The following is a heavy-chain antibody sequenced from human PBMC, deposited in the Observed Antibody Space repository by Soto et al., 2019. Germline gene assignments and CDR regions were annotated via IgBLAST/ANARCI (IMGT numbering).Heavy chain of an antibody. V-gene: IGHV4-59*08. Sequence: SETLSLTCTVSGGSISSYYWSWIRQPPGKGLEWIGYIYYSGSTNYNPSLKSRVTISVDTSKNQFSLKLSSVTAADTAVYYCARFYGEDYYYMDVWGKGTTVTVSS. CDR2: IYYSGST. D-gene: IGHD4-17*01. CDR3: ARFYGEDYYYMDV. J-gene: IGHJ6*03. CDR1: GGSISSYY.